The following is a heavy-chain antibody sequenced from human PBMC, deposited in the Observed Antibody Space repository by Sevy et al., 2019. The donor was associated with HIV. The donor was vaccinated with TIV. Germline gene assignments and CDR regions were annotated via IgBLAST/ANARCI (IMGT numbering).Heavy chain of an antibody. Sequence: GRSLRLSCAASGFTFDTYWMQWVRQAPGQGLEWVANIRQDGNEIYYADSVKGRFTISRDNGKESLYLQMSNLRVEDTGIYYCARRYFDLWGQGTLVTVSS. V-gene: IGHV3-7*01. CDR2: IRQDGNEI. CDR3: ARRYFDL. J-gene: IGHJ4*02. CDR1: GFTFDTYW.